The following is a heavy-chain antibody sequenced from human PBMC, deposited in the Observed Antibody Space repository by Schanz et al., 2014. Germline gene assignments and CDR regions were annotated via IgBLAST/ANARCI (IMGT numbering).Heavy chain of an antibody. Sequence: QVQLVESGGGVVQPGRSLRLSCAASGFTFSSYGMHWVRQAPGKGLEWVAVIWYDGSNKYYADSVKGRFTISRDNSKNLLYLQMNSLRAEDTAVYYCARPALWFGDNCFDPWGQGTLVTVSS. J-gene: IGHJ5*02. D-gene: IGHD3-10*01. V-gene: IGHV3-33*01. CDR2: IWYDGSNK. CDR1: GFTFSSYG. CDR3: ARPALWFGDNCFDP.